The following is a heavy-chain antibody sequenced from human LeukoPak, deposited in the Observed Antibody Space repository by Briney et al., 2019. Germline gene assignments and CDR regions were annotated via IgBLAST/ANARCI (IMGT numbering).Heavy chain of an antibody. V-gene: IGHV1-69*13. CDR2: IIPIFGTA. CDR3: ARVRHSARPSFYYYYYYMDV. CDR1: GSTFSSYA. Sequence: GASVKVSCKASGSTFSSYAISWVRQAPGQGLEWMGGIIPIFGTANYAQKFQGRVTITADESTSTAYMELSSLRSEDTAVYYCARVRHSARPSFYYYYYYMDVWGKGTTVTVSS. J-gene: IGHJ6*03. D-gene: IGHD6-6*01.